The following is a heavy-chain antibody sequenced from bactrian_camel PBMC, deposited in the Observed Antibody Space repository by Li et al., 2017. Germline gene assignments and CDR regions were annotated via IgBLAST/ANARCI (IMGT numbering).Heavy chain of an antibody. V-gene: IGHV3S1*01. Sequence: HVQLVESGGGSVQAGGSLRLSCAVSGYTACMAWLRQAPGKEREGVALMNTGTGSTHTADSVKGRFAMSQDNTKNTLYLQMNSLKPEDSGMYSCAAVPRSSGNCQSPEAVTDFGYWGQGTQVTVS. D-gene: IGHD2*01. CDR3: AAVPRSSGNCQSPEAVTDFGY. CDR2: MNTGTGST. CDR1: GYTAC. J-gene: IGHJ6*01.